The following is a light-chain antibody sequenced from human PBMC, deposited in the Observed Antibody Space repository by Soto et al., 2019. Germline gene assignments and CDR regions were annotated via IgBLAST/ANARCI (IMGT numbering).Light chain of an antibody. CDR1: RSDVGSYNL. V-gene: IGLV2-23*01. Sequence: QSALTQPASVSGSPGQSITISCTGSRSDVGSYNLVSWYQQHPGKAPKPMIYEGSKRPSGVSNRFSGSKSGNTASLTISGLQAEDEADYYCCSYAGGGSYVFGPGTKVTVL. CDR3: CSYAGGGSYV. J-gene: IGLJ1*01. CDR2: EGS.